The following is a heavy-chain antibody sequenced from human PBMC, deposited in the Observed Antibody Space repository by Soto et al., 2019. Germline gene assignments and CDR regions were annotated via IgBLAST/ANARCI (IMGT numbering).Heavy chain of an antibody. CDR1: GRSVSNYY. CDR2: MYYNGNI. D-gene: IGHD2-15*01. CDR3: ARGGNCFAP. J-gene: IGHJ5*02. V-gene: IGHV4-59*02. Sequence: PSETLSLSCNVSGRSVSNYYWTWIRQSPEKGLEWIAYMYYNGNINYNPSLKSRVTISIDTSKNQFSLTRKSVPAADTAVYYCARGGNCFAPGGQGIQVTVSS.